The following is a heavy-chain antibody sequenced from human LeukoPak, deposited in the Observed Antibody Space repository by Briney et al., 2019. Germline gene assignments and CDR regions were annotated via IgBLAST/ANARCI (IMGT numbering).Heavy chain of an antibody. CDR2: ISGSGGCT. V-gene: IGHV3-23*01. J-gene: IGHJ4*02. CDR1: GFTFSSYA. CDR3: AKARVGYCSSTSCSDTGFDY. D-gene: IGHD2-2*01. Sequence: PGGSLRLSCAASGFTFSSYAMSWVRQAPGKGLEWVSAISGSGGCTYYADSVKGRFTISRDNSKNALYLQMNSLRAEDTAVYYCAKARVGYCSSTSCSDTGFDYWGQGTLVTVSS.